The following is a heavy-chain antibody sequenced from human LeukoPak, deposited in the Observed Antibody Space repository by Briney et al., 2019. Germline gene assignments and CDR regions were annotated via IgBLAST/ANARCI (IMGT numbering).Heavy chain of an antibody. CDR2: LYYGGST. Sequence: SETLSLTCTVSGGSISNYYWSWIRQPPGKGLEWIGYLYYGGSTNYNPSLKSRVTISVDTSKNQSSLRLNSVTAADTAVYYCALLHSSNWYDYWGQGALVTVSS. CDR3: ALLHSSNWYDY. D-gene: IGHD6-13*01. CDR1: GGSISNYY. J-gene: IGHJ4*02. V-gene: IGHV4-59*08.